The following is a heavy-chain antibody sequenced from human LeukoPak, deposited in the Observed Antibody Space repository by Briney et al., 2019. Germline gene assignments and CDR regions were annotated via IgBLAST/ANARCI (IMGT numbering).Heavy chain of an antibody. Sequence: GGSLRLSCAASGFTFSSYATSWVRQAPGKGLEWVSAISGSGGSIYFADSVKSRFTIPRDNSKNTLYLQMNSLRAEDTAVYYCAKRGDSSGPEFDYWGQGTLVTVSS. V-gene: IGHV3-23*01. CDR3: AKRGDSSGPEFDY. CDR2: ISGSGGSI. D-gene: IGHD3-22*01. J-gene: IGHJ4*02. CDR1: GFTFSSYA.